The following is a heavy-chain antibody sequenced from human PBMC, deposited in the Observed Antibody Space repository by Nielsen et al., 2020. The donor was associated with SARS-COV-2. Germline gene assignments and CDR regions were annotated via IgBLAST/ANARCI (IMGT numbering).Heavy chain of an antibody. CDR1: GFALRDHY. CDR2: IKNIPDSNPA. J-gene: IGHJ3*02. Sequence: GGSLRLSCAASGFALRDHYMDWDRQAPGKGLEWVGRIKNIPDSNPANYAASVKGRFTISRDDSDNSLFLQMNSLTVEDTAVYYCARDNWAALDIWGQGTMVTVSS. V-gene: IGHV3-72*01. CDR3: ARDNWAALDI. D-gene: IGHD3-16*01.